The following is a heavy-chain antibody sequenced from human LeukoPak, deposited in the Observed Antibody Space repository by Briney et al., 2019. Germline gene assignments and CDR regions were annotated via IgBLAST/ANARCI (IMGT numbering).Heavy chain of an antibody. J-gene: IGHJ4*02. V-gene: IGHV1-18*01. CDR2: IIAYNGNT. Sequence: GASVKVSCKSSGYTFTIYGISWGRHAPGQGPGWVGGIIAYNGNTNYAHKLQCRGTITTNTSTSTAYMELRSLRSDDTGVYYCASATYYYDSSGYYHPGYFDYWGQGTLVTVSS. CDR3: ASATYYYDSSGYYHPGYFDY. D-gene: IGHD3-22*01. CDR1: GYTFTIYG.